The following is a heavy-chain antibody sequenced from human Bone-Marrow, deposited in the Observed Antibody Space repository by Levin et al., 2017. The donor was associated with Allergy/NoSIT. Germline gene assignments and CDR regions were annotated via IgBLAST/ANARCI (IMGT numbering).Heavy chain of an antibody. J-gene: IGHJ4*02. CDR1: GFTVSSNY. CDR3: ARVLYSGSYYFDY. D-gene: IGHD1-26*01. Sequence: PTGGSLRLSCAASGFTVSSNYMSWVRQAPGKGLEWVSVIYSGGSTYYADSVKGRFTISRDNSKNTLYLQMNSLRAEDTAVYYCARVLYSGSYYFDYWGQGTLVTVSS. CDR2: IYSGGST. V-gene: IGHV3-53*01.